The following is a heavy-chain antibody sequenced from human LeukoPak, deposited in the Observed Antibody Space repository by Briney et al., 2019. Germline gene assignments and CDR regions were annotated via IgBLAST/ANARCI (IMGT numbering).Heavy chain of an antibody. Sequence: SVKVSGTASGGTFSSYAISWVRQAPGQGLEWMGGIIPIFGTANYAQKFQGRVTITADESTCTAYMELSSLRSEDTAVYYCAKAMTTVTSFDYWGQGTLVTVSS. CDR3: AKAMTTVTSFDY. CDR1: GGTFSSYA. CDR2: IIPIFGTA. D-gene: IGHD4-17*01. V-gene: IGHV1-69*01. J-gene: IGHJ4*02.